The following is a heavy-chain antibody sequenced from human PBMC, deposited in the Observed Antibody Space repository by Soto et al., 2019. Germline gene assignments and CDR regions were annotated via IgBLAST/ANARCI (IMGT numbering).Heavy chain of an antibody. Sequence: EVQLVESGGGLVQPGRSLRLSCAASGFSFGDYGMHWVRQAPGKGLEWVSGISWNSGNVGYAHSVKGRFTVSRDSANNFLYLQMKGLRPEDRAMYYWEKVFGIAVAGKSDSWGQETLVTVSS. CDR3: EKVFGIAVAGKSDS. D-gene: IGHD6-19*01. CDR2: ISWNSGNV. CDR1: GFSFGDYG. J-gene: IGHJ4*02. V-gene: IGHV3-9*01.